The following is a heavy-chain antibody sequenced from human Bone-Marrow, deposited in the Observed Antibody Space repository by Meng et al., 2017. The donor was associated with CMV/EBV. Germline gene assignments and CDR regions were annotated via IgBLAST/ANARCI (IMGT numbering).Heavy chain of an antibody. V-gene: IGHV3-53*01. J-gene: IGHJ4*02. D-gene: IGHD2-2*01. CDR1: GFTVSSNY. CDR3: ARHCSSTSCYDY. Sequence: GESLKISCAASGFTVSSNYMSWVRQAPGKGLEWVSVIYSGGSTYYADSVKGRFTISRDNSKNTLYLQMNSLRAEDTAVYYCARHCSSTSCYDYWGQGTLVTVSS. CDR2: IYSGGST.